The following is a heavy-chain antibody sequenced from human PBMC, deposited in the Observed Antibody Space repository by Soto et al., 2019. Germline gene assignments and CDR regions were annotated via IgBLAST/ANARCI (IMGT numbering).Heavy chain of an antibody. CDR3: ARDKRDLRFLEWSYYFDY. Sequence: QVQLVESGGGVVQPGRSLRLSCAASGFTFSSCAMHWVRQAPGKGLEWVALISYDGSNKYYADSVKGRFTISRDNSKNTRYLQMKSLRAEDTAVYYCARDKRDLRFLEWSYYFDYWGQGTLVTVSS. J-gene: IGHJ4*02. CDR1: GFTFSSCA. V-gene: IGHV3-30-3*01. D-gene: IGHD3-3*01. CDR2: ISYDGSNK.